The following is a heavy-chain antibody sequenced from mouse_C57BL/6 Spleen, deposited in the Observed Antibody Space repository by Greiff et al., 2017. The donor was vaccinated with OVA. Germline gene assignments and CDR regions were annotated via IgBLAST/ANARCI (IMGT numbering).Heavy chain of an antibody. CDR3: ARWELGGDMDY. CDR1: GYTFTSYG. V-gene: IGHV1-81*01. Sequence: QVQLQHSGAELARPGASVKLSCKASGYTFTSYGISWVKQRTGQGLEWIGEIYPRSGNTYYNEKFKGKATLTADKSSSTAYMELRSLTSEDSAVYFCARWELGGDMDYWGQGTSVTVSS. CDR2: IYPRSGNT. D-gene: IGHD4-1*01. J-gene: IGHJ4*01.